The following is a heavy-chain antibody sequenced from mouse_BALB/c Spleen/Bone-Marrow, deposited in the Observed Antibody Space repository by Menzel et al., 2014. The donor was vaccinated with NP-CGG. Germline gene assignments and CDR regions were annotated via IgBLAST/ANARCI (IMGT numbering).Heavy chain of an antibody. CDR3: ARSQGGYWYFNV. J-gene: IGHJ1*01. CDR1: GYAFSSYW. CDR2: IYPGDGDT. V-gene: IGHV1-80*01. D-gene: IGHD3-3*01. Sequence: QVQLQQPGAELVRPGSSVKISCKASGYAFSSYWLNWVKQMPGQGLEWIGQIYPGDGDTNYNGKFKGKGTLNADKSSITAYMQLSSLTCEDSAVYFCARSQGGYWYFNVWGAGTTVTVSS.